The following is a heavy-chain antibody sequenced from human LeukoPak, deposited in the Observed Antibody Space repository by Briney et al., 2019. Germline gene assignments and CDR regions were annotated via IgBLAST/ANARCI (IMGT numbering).Heavy chain of an antibody. Sequence: ASVKVSFKASGYTFTSYGISWVRQAPGQGLEWMGWISAYNGNTNYAQKLQSRVTMTTDTSTSTAYMELRSLRSDYTAVYYCAWGYCSSTSCYPMAPGGEGTLVTVSS. V-gene: IGHV1-18*01. CDR3: AWGYCSSTSCYPMAP. J-gene: IGHJ4*02. CDR2: ISAYNGNT. CDR1: GYTFTSYG. D-gene: IGHD2-2*01.